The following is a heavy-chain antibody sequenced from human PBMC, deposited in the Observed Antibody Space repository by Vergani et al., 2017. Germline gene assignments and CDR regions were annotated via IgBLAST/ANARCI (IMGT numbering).Heavy chain of an antibody. CDR3: AAGVSREGRRYYYYGMDV. D-gene: IGHD3-10*01. Sequence: QVQLQESGPGLVKPSQTLSLTCPVSGGSISSGSYYWSWIRQPAGRGLEWIGRIYTSGSTNYNPALKSRVTISVDPSKNQFSLKLSSVTAADTAVYYCAAGVSREGRRYYYYGMDVWGQGTTVTVSS. CDR1: GGSISSGSYY. CDR2: IYTSGST. V-gene: IGHV4-61*02. J-gene: IGHJ6*02.